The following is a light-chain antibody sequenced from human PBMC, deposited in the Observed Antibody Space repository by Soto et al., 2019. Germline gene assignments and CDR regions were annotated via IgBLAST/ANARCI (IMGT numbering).Light chain of an antibody. V-gene: IGLV4-69*01. CDR2: LNKDGSH. J-gene: IGLJ2*01. Sequence: QSVLTQSPSASASLGASVNLTCTLTNGHSTFAIAWHQQQPEKGPRYLMKLNKDGSHNKGDGIPDRFSGSRSGAERYLTISSLQSDDEADYYCQTGGTVPLFGGGTQLTVL. CDR3: QTGGTVPL. CDR1: NGHSTFA.